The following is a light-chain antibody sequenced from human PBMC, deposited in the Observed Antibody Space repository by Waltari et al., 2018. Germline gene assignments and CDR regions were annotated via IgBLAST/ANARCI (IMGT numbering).Light chain of an antibody. CDR1: NHGSKS. V-gene: IGLV3-21*04. CDR2: YDS. J-gene: IGLJ2*01. CDR3: QVWDSTSVQGV. Sequence: SYVLTQPPPVSVAPGKTARLSCRGNNHGSKSVNWCQQKPGQAPVLVIFYDSDRPSGIPERFSGSNSGNTATLTISRVEAGDEADYYCQVWDSTSVQGVFGGGTKLTVL.